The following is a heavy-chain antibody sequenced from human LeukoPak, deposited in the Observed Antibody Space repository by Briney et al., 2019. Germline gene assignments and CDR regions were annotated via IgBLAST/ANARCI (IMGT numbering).Heavy chain of an antibody. J-gene: IGHJ3*02. D-gene: IGHD1-26*01. CDR1: GGSISSYY. Sequence: SETLSLTCTASGGSISSYYWSWIRQPPGKGLEWIGYIYYSGSTNYNPSLKSRVTISVDTSKNQFSLKLSSVTAADTAVYYCARAHSGSYPDAFDIWGQGTMVTVSS. V-gene: IGHV4-59*01. CDR3: ARAHSGSYPDAFDI. CDR2: IYYSGST.